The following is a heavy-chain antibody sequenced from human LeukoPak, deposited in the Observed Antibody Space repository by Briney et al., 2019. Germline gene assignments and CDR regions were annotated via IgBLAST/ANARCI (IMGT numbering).Heavy chain of an antibody. CDR2: FDPEDGGT. Sequence: ASVKVSCKAYGYTFSDYYTHWVRQAPGKGLEWMGGFDPEDGGTFYAQNFQGRVTMTLDTSTDTGYMALSSLSSEDAAVYYFAWGHTTYFFQIWGQGTMVSVSS. CDR1: GYTFSDYY. D-gene: IGHD3-9*01. CDR3: AWGHTTYFFQI. V-gene: IGHV1-24*01. J-gene: IGHJ4*02.